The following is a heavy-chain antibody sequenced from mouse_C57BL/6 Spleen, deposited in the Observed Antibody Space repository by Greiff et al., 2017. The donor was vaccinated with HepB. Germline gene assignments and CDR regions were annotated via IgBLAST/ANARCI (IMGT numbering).Heavy chain of an antibody. D-gene: IGHD2-5*01. Sequence: QVQLQQPGAELVKPGASVKLSCKASGYTFTSYWMQWVKQRPGQGLEWIGEIDPSDSDTNYNQKFKGKATLTVDTSSSTAYMQLSSLTSEDSAVYYCARGDYYSNYFDYWGQGTTLTVSS. CDR2: IDPSDSDT. J-gene: IGHJ2*01. CDR3: ARGDYYSNYFDY. V-gene: IGHV1-50*01. CDR1: GYTFTSYW.